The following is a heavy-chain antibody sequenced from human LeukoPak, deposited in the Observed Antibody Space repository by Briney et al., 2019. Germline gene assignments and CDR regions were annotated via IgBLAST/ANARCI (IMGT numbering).Heavy chain of an antibody. D-gene: IGHD3-22*01. CDR1: GGTFSSYA. Sequence: SVKVSCKASGGTFSSYAISWVRQAPGQGLEWMGGITPIFGTANYAQKFQGRVTITTDESTSTAYMELSSLRSEDTAVYYCASCKIPRYYDSSGYSYYFDYWGQGTLVTVSS. J-gene: IGHJ4*02. CDR2: ITPIFGTA. CDR3: ASCKIPRYYDSSGYSYYFDY. V-gene: IGHV1-69*05.